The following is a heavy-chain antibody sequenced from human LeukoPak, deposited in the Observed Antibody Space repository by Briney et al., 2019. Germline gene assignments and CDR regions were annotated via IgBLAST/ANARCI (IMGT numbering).Heavy chain of an antibody. D-gene: IGHD2-2*01. CDR3: ARDKNIVVDRSFDY. J-gene: IGHJ4*02. CDR2: ISSSSSYI. V-gene: IGHV3-21*01. Sequence: GGSLRLSCAASGFTFSSYSMNWVRQAPGKGLEWVSSISSSSSYIYYADSVKGRFTISRDNAKNSLYLQMNSLRAEDTAVYYCARDKNIVVDRSFDYWGQGTLVTVSS. CDR1: GFTFSSYS.